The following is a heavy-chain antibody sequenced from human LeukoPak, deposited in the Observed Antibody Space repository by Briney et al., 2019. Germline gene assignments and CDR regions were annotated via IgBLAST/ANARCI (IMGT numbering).Heavy chain of an antibody. J-gene: IGHJ4*02. D-gene: IGHD1-26*01. CDR2: IYHSGST. V-gene: IGHV4-4*02. CDR3: ARDLVGAPRRPGY. CDR1: GGSISSSNW. Sequence: PSETLSLTCAVSGGSISSSNWWSWVRQPPGKGLEWIGEIYHSGSTNYNPSLKSRVTISVDKSKNQFSLKLSSVTAADTAVYYCARDLVGAPRRPGYWDQGTLVTVSS.